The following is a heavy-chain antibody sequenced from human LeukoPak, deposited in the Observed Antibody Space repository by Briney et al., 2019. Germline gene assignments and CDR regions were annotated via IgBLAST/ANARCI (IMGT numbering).Heavy chain of an antibody. CDR3: AKDVGAVATTMDV. CDR1: GFTFINYA. V-gene: IGHV3-23*01. Sequence: PGGTLRLSCVVSGFTFINYAMSWVRQAPGKGLEWVSAISGSGGTTYYADSVKGRFTISRDNSKNTLYLQMNSLRAEDTAVYYCAKDVGAVATTMDVWGKGTTVTISS. CDR2: ISGSGGTT. J-gene: IGHJ6*04. D-gene: IGHD6-19*01.